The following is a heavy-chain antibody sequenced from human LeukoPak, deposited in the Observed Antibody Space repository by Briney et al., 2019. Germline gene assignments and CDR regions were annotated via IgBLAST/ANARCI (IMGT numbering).Heavy chain of an antibody. CDR3: ARDLHIVLMVYAMGSDAFDI. Sequence: GASVKVSCKASGYTFTGYYMHWVRQAPGQGREWMGLINPNSGGTNYAQKFQGRVTMTRDTSISTAYMELSRLRCDDTAVDYCARDLHIVLMVYAMGSDAFDIWGQGTMVTVSS. CDR2: INPNSGGT. CDR1: GYTFTGYY. V-gene: IGHV1-2*02. D-gene: IGHD2-8*01. J-gene: IGHJ3*02.